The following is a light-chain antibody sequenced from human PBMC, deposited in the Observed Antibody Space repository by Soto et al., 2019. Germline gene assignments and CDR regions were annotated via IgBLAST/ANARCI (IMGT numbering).Light chain of an antibody. CDR1: TSDVGGYNL. J-gene: IGLJ1*01. CDR2: EGT. CDR3: CSYASSSSYV. Sequence: QSVLTQPPSASGSPGQSITISCSGTTSDVGGYNLVSWYQQHTAKAPKLLIYEGTQRPSGVSSRFSGSKSGNTASLTISGLQAEDEADYYCCSYASSSSYVFGTGTKVTVL. V-gene: IGLV2-23*01.